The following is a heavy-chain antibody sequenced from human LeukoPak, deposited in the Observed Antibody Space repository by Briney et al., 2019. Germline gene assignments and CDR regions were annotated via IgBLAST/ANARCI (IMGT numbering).Heavy chain of an antibody. CDR2: INHSGST. Sequence: ASETLSLTCAVYGGSFSGYYWSWIHQLPGKGLEWIGEINHSGSTNYNPSLKSRVTISVDTSKNQFSLKLSSVTAADTAVYYCAPPPYYYEANGYSVAWGQGTLVTVSS. J-gene: IGHJ5*02. CDR1: GGSFSGYY. V-gene: IGHV4-34*01. D-gene: IGHD3-22*01. CDR3: APPPYYYEANGYSVA.